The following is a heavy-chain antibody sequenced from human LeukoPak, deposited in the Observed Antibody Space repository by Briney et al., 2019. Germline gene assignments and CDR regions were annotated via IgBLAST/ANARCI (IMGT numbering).Heavy chain of an antibody. CDR2: ISYDGSNK. CDR1: GFTFSSYG. CDR3: ARGYSSSSLFVDY. Sequence: GGSLRLSCGASGFTFSSYGMHWVRQAPGKGLEWVAVISYDGSNKYHADSVKGRFTISRDNAKNTLNLQMNSLRAEDTAAYYCARGYSSSSLFVDYWGQGTLVTVSS. J-gene: IGHJ4*02. V-gene: IGHV3-30*03. D-gene: IGHD6-6*01.